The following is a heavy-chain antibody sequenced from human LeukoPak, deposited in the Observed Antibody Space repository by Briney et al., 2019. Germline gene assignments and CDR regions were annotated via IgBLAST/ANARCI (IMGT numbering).Heavy chain of an antibody. CDR2: IKEDGSKK. V-gene: IGHV3-7*03. J-gene: IGHJ4*02. D-gene: IGHD3-22*01. Sequence: GGSLRLSCAASGFTFSGCWMTWVRQAPGKGLEWVAKIKEDGSKKNYVDSVKGRFTIFRDNAKNSLYLQMNSLRAEDTAVYYCATPLDYYDSSGYHQGGDWGQGTLVTVSS. CDR3: ATPLDYYDSSGYHQGGD. CDR1: GFTFSGCW.